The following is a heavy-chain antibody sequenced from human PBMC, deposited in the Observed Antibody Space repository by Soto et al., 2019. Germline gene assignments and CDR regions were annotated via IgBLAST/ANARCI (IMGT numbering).Heavy chain of an antibody. Sequence: ASVKVSCKASGYTFTGYYMHWVRQAPGQWLEWMGWINPNSGGTNYAQKFQGWVTMTRDTSISTAYMELSRLRSDDTAVYYCARDRSDYGELDPWGQGTLVTVSS. V-gene: IGHV1-2*04. CDR3: ARDRSDYGELDP. CDR1: GYTFTGYY. J-gene: IGHJ5*02. D-gene: IGHD4-17*01. CDR2: INPNSGGT.